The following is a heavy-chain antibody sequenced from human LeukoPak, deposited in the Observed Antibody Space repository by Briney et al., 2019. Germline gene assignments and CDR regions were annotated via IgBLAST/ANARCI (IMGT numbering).Heavy chain of an antibody. Sequence: GGSLRLSCAASGFTFSTYWMHWVRQAPGKGLVWVSRINSDGSSTSYADSVKGRFTISRDNAKNTLYLQMNSLRAEDTAVYYCASRSSIWSGYQDTLYYFDSWGQGTLVTVSS. CDR2: INSDGSST. V-gene: IGHV3-74*01. CDR3: ASRSSIWSGYQDTLYYFDS. J-gene: IGHJ4*02. CDR1: GFTFSTYW. D-gene: IGHD3-3*01.